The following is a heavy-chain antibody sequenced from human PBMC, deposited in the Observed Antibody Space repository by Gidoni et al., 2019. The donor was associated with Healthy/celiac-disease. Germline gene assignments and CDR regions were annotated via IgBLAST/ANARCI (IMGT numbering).Heavy chain of an antibody. CDR1: GGTFSSYA. V-gene: IGHV1-69*09. CDR3: ARSNYYDSSGYYPSNDY. Sequence: QVQLVQSGAEVKKPGSSVKVSCKASGGTFSSYAISWVRQAPGQGLEWMGRITPSRGIANYAQKFQGRVTITADKSTSTAYMELSSLRSEDTAVYYCARSNYYDSSGYYPSNDYWGQGTLVTVSS. D-gene: IGHD3-22*01. J-gene: IGHJ4*02. CDR2: ITPSRGIA.